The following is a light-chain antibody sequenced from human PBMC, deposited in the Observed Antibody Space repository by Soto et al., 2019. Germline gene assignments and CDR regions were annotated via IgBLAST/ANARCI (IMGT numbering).Light chain of an antibody. CDR1: QIITTW. CDR2: DAS. CDR3: LQDINYPWT. Sequence: DIQMTQSPSTLSASVGDRVVITCRASQIITTWLAWYQQKPGKAPKLLIYDASSLESGVPSRFSGSGSGTEFTLTISRLQPDDFATYYCLQDINYPWTFGQGTKVDIK. V-gene: IGKV1-5*01. J-gene: IGKJ1*01.